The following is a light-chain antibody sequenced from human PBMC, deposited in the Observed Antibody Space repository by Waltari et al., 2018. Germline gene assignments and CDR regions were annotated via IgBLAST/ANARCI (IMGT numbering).Light chain of an antibody. J-gene: IGLJ2*01. CDR1: SSDIGNYNFF. CDR2: EGK. Sequence: QSALTQPASVSGSPGQSITISCTGTSSDIGNYNFFVSWYQHRPGEAPKLIIYEGKVRPSGVSDRFSGSKSGNAASLTISGLQAEDEAHYYCCSYGVRVFFGGGTKLTVL. CDR3: CSYGVRVF. V-gene: IGLV2-23*01.